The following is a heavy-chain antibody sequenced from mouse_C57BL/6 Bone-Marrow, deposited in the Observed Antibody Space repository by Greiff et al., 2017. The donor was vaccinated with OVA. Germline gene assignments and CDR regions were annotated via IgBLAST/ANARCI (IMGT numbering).Heavy chain of an antibody. J-gene: IGHJ2*01. Sequence: VQLVESGAELVRPGPSVKMSCKASGYTFTNYWIGWAKQRPGHGLEWIGDIYPGGGYTNYNEKFKGKATLTADKSSSTAYMQFSSLTSEDSAIYYCARLRHYFDYWGQGTTLTVSS. CDR3: ARLRHYFDY. CDR2: IYPGGGYT. V-gene: IGHV1-63*01. CDR1: GYTFTNYW.